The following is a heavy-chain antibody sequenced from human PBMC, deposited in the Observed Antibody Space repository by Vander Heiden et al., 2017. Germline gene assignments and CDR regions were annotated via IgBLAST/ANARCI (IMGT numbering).Heavy chain of an antibody. CDR2: IYYTGST. Sequence: QVQLQESGPGLVKPSETLSLTCPVSGDPISSYYWSWIRQPPGKGLEWIGYIYYTGSTNYNPSLKSRVTISVDTSKNQFSLKLSSVTPADTAVYYCARETDYDGAFDIWGQGTMVTVSS. V-gene: IGHV4-59*01. CDR3: ARETDYDGAFDI. J-gene: IGHJ3*02. CDR1: GDPISSYY. D-gene: IGHD3-22*01.